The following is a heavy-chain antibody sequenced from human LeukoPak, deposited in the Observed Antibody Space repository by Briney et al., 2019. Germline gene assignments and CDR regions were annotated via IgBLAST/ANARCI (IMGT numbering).Heavy chain of an antibody. Sequence: SATLSLTCTLSGDSISSYYWSWIRQPPGKRLEWIGNIYYSGITNYNLSLKNRVTISLDTSKNQFSLNLSSVTAADTAVYYCARAGGSCYPYPFDYWGQGTLVTVSS. J-gene: IGHJ4*02. CDR3: ARAGGSCYPYPFDY. V-gene: IGHV4-59*01. D-gene: IGHD2-15*01. CDR1: GDSISSYY. CDR2: IYYSGIT.